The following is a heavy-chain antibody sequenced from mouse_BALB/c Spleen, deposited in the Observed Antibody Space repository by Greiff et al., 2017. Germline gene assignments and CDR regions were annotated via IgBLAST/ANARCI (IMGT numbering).Heavy chain of an antibody. CDR3: ARSVVADYYAMDY. J-gene: IGHJ4*01. V-gene: IGHV1S34*01. D-gene: IGHD1-1*01. CDR2: ISCYNGAT. Sequence: LVKTGASVKISCKASGYSFTGYYMHWVKQSHGKSLEWIGYISCYNGATSYNQKFKGKATFTVDTSSSTAYMQFNSLTSEDSAVYYCARSVVADYYAMDYWGQGTSVTVSS. CDR1: GYSFTGYY.